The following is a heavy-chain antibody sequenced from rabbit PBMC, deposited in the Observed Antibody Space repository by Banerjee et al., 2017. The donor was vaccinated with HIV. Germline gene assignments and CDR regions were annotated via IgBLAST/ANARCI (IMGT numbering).Heavy chain of an antibody. CDR3: AGGSYGGSGYAEYFNL. J-gene: IGHJ4*01. CDR2: INTSSGNT. V-gene: IGHV1S40*01. D-gene: IGHD8-1*01. Sequence: QSLEESGGGLVQPEGSLTLTCTASGFSFSNKYVMCWVRQAPGKGLEWIACINTSSGNTVYASWAKGRFTISKTSSTTVTLQMTSLTVADTATYFCAGGSYGGSGYAEYFNLWGPGTLVTVS. CDR1: GFSFSNKYV.